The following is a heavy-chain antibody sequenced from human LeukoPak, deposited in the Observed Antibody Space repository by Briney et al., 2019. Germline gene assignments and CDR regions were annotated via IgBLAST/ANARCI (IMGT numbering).Heavy chain of an antibody. CDR2: IIPIFGTA. CDR1: GGTFSSYA. CDR3: ASAYCGGDCYSGAEYFQH. V-gene: IGHV1-69*13. D-gene: IGHD2-21*02. J-gene: IGHJ1*01. Sequence: SVKVSCKASGGTFSSYAISWVRQAPGQGLEWMGGIIPIFGTANYAQKFQGRVTITADESTSTAYMELSSLRSEDTAVYYCASAYCGGDCYSGAEYFQHWGQGTLVTVSS.